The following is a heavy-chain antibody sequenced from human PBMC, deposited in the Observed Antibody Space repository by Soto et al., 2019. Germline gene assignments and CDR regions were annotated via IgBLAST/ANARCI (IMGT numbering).Heavy chain of an antibody. CDR3: ARDRSSMDFWSGYYFDY. D-gene: IGHD3-3*01. CDR1: GGSFSGYY. Sequence: QVQLQQWGAGLLKPSETLSLTCAVYGGSFSGYYWSWIRQPPGKGLEWIGEINHSGSTNYNPSLKSRVTISVDTSKNQFSLRLSSVTAADTAVYYCARDRSSMDFWSGYYFDYWGQGTLVTVSS. V-gene: IGHV4-34*01. CDR2: INHSGST. J-gene: IGHJ4*02.